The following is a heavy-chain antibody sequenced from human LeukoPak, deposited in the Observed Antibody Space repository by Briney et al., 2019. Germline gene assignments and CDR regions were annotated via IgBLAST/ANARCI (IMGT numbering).Heavy chain of an antibody. CDR3: ARDLMIVVVPTHGIDY. J-gene: IGHJ4*02. V-gene: IGHV3-23*01. CDR2: ISGNGGNP. CDR1: GFTFSSYA. D-gene: IGHD3-22*01. Sequence: GGSLRLSCAASGFTFSSYAMTWVRQAPGKGLEWVSAISGNGGNPYYADSVKGRFTISRDNSKNTQYLQMNSLRAEDTAVYYCARDLMIVVVPTHGIDYWGQGTLVTVSS.